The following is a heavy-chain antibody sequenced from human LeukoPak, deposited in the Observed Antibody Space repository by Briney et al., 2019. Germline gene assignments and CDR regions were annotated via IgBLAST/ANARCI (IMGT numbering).Heavy chain of an antibody. J-gene: IGHJ1*01. Sequence: SETLSLTCTVSGGSFSSGSYYWSWLRQPPGKGLEWIGYIYYSGSTNYNPSLKSRVTISVDTSKNQFSLKLSSVTAADTAVYYCASTSAAMGRYFQHWGQGTLVTVSS. D-gene: IGHD2-2*01. V-gene: IGHV4-61*01. CDR1: GGSFSSGSYY. CDR2: IYYSGST. CDR3: ASTSAAMGRYFQH.